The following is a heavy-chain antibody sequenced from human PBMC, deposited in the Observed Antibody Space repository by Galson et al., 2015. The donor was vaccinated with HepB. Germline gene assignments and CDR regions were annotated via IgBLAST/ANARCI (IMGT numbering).Heavy chain of an antibody. CDR3: AKDFTYFMNHNDY. V-gene: IGHV3-23*01. J-gene: IGHJ4*02. CDR1: GFTFSSYA. Sequence: SLRLSCAASGFTFSSYAMTWVRQAPGKGLKWVSTISGSGDTTYYPDSVKGRFTISRDNSKNTLYLQINSLRAEDTAIYYCAKDFTYFMNHNDYWGQGTLVTVSS. D-gene: IGHD2-21*01. CDR2: ISGSGDTT.